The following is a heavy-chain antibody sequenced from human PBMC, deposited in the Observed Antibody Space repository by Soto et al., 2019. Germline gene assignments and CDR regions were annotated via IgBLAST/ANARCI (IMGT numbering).Heavy chain of an antibody. CDR3: ARGDSTDCSNGVCSFFYNHDMDV. CDR2: INPKSGGT. D-gene: IGHD2-8*01. J-gene: IGHJ6*02. Sequence: ASVKVSCKASGYSFTDYHIHWVRQAPGQGLEWLGRINPKSGGTSTAQKFQGWVTMTTDTSISTASMELTRLTSDDTAIYYCARGDSTDCSNGVCSFFYNHDMDVWGQGSTVTVSS. V-gene: IGHV1-2*04. CDR1: GYSFTDYH.